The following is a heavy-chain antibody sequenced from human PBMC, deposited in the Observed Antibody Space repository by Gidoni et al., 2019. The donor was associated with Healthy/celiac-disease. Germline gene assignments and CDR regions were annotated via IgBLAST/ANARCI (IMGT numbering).Heavy chain of an antibody. CDR3: ARDLPGDYVPFDY. Sequence: QVQLVQSGAEVKKPGASVKVSCKASGYTFTCYYMHWVRQAPGQGLEWMGWSNPNRGGTNYAQKLQGRVTMTRDTSISTAYMELSRLRSDDTAVYYCARDLPGDYVPFDYWGQGTLVTVSS. D-gene: IGHD4-17*01. J-gene: IGHJ4*02. CDR1: GYTFTCYY. CDR2: SNPNRGGT. V-gene: IGHV1-2*02.